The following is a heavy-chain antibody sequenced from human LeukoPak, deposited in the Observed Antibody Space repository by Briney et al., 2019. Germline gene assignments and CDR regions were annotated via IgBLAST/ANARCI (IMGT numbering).Heavy chain of an antibody. J-gene: IGHJ6*03. D-gene: IGHD2-15*01. V-gene: IGHV4-38-2*02. CDR1: GYSISSGYY. Sequence: SETLSLTCTVSGYSISSGYYWGWIRQPPGKGLEWIGSIYHSGSTYYNPSLKSRVTISVDTSKNQFSLKLSSVTAADTAVYYCARDGCSGGSCYWHYYYYMDVWGKGTTVTISS. CDR3: ARDGCSGGSCYWHYYYYMDV. CDR2: IYHSGST.